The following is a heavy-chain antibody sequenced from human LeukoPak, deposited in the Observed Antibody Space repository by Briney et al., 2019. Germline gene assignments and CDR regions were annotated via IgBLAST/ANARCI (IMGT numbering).Heavy chain of an antibody. CDR3: AREGVGVRGAFDI. J-gene: IGHJ3*02. D-gene: IGHD3-10*01. Sequence: PGGSLRLSCAASGFTFSSYGMHWVRQAPGKGLEWVAFIRYDGSNKYYADSVKGRFTISRDNSKNTLYLQMNSLRAEDTAVYYCAREGVGVRGAFDIWGQGTMVTVSS. CDR2: IRYDGSNK. CDR1: GFTFSSYG. V-gene: IGHV3-30*02.